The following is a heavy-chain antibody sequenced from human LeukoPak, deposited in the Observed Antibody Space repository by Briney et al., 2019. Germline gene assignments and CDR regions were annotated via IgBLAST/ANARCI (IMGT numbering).Heavy chain of an antibody. CDR1: GFTFSSYG. V-gene: IGHV3-30*03. Sequence: PGGSLRLSCAASGFTFSSYGMHWVRQAPGKGLEWVAVISYDGSNKYYADSVKGRFTISRDNSKNTLYLQMNSLRAEDTAVYYCARDQVSGSPPPLAYAFDIWGQGTMVTVSS. CDR3: ARDQVSGSPPPLAYAFDI. CDR2: ISYDGSNK. D-gene: IGHD3-10*01. J-gene: IGHJ3*02.